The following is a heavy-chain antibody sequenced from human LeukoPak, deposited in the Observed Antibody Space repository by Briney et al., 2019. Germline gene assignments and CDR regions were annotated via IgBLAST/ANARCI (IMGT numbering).Heavy chain of an antibody. D-gene: IGHD3-10*01. Sequence: PGGSLRLSCAASGFTFSNSWINWVRRALGKGLEWVANIKPDGSQTYYLDSVKGRFTVSRDNAKHSAYLQMNSLRAEDTAVYYCFGSGSYSNWDQGTLDTVSS. J-gene: IGHJ4*02. CDR1: GFTFSNSW. CDR2: IKPDGSQT. CDR3: FGSGSYSN. V-gene: IGHV3-7*01.